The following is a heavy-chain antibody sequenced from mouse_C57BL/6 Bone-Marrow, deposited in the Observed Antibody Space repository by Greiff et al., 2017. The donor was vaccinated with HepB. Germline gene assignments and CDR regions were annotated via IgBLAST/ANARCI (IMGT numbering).Heavy chain of an antibody. CDR3: ARPGSDY. J-gene: IGHJ2*01. CDR1: GFTFSSYG. CDR2: ISSGGSYT. Sequence: EVQLQESGGDLVKPGGSLKLSCAASGFTFSSYGMSWVRQTPDKRLEWVATISSGGSYTYYPDSVKGRFTISRDNAKNTLYLQMSSLKSEDTAMYYCARPGSDYWGQGTTLTVSS. V-gene: IGHV5-6*01.